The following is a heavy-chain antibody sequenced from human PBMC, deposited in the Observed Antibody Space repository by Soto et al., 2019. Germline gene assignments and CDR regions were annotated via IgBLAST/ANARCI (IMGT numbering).Heavy chain of an antibody. Sequence: GASVKVSCKASGYIITNYDINWVRQATGQGLEWMGRISANNGNTDYAQKLRGRVTMTRDTSTSTAYMELRSLRSDDTAVYYCARVVGALGHWFDPWGQGTLVTVS. J-gene: IGHJ5*02. CDR3: ARVVGALGHWFDP. CDR2: ISANNGNT. CDR1: GYIITNYD. D-gene: IGHD1-26*01. V-gene: IGHV1-18*01.